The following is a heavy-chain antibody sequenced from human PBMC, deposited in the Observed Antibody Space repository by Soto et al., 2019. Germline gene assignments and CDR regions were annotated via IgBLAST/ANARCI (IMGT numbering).Heavy chain of an antibody. CDR2: ISSTTNYI. CDR3: ARLQMMNYSNYALAV. CDR1: GFTFTRYS. J-gene: IGHJ6*02. V-gene: IGHV3-21*04. Sequence: GGSLRLSCAASGFTFTRYSMNWVRQAPGKGLEWVSSISSTTNYIYYGDSKKGRFTISRDNAKNIVYLQLDSLRVEDTAIYYCARLQMMNYSNYALAVWGQGTTVTVPS. D-gene: IGHD1-7*01.